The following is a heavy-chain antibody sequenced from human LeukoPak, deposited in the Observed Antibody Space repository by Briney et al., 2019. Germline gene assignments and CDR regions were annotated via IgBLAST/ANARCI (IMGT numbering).Heavy chain of an antibody. Sequence: PGGSLRLSCAASGFTFSDYYMSWIRQAPGKGLEWVSYISSSSSTIYYADSVKGRFTISRDNAKNSLYLQMNSLRDEDTAVYYCARDDDVVAATAFDYWGQGTLVTVSS. J-gene: IGHJ4*02. V-gene: IGHV3-11*04. CDR2: ISSSSSTI. CDR1: GFTFSDYY. D-gene: IGHD2-15*01. CDR3: ARDDDVVAATAFDY.